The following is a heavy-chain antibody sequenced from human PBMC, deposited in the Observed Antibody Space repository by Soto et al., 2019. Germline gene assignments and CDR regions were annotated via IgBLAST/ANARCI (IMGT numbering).Heavy chain of an antibody. CDR2: INPSGGST. CDR1: GYTFTSYY. Sequence: QVQLVQSGAEVKKPGASVKVSCKASGYTFTSYYMHWVRQAPGQGLELMGIINPSGGSTSYAQKFQGRVTMTRDTSTSTVYLERSSLRSEDTAVYYCARGLRKVNNWFDPWGQGTLVTGSS. J-gene: IGHJ5*02. CDR3: ARGLRKVNNWFDP. V-gene: IGHV1-46*03.